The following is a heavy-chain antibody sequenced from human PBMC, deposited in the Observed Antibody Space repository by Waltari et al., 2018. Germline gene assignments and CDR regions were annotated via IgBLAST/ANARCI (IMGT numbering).Heavy chain of an antibody. J-gene: IGHJ4*02. CDR1: GGSISRSDSY. CDR3: ARGFLEWLAWDY. V-gene: IGHV4-30-4*08. CDR2: IYYRGRT. Sequence: QVQLQESGPGLVKPSQTLSLTCTVSGGSISRSDSYWSWIRQPPGKALEWIGYIYYRGRTYYHPSLKSRISMSVDTSKNQFSLNLTSVTAADTAVYFCARGFLEWLAWDYWGQGTLATVSS. D-gene: IGHD3-3*01.